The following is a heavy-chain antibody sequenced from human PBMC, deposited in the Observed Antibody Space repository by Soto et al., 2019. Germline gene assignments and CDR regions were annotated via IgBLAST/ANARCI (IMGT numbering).Heavy chain of an antibody. D-gene: IGHD6-13*01. V-gene: IGHV3-33*01. J-gene: IGHJ6*02. Sequence: GGSLRLSCAASGFTFSIYGMHWVRHAPGKGLEWVAVIWYDGSNKYYADSVKGRFTISRDNSKNTLYLQMNSLRAEDTAVYYCARESSSWYLTNYYYGMDVWGQGTTVTVSS. CDR1: GFTFSIYG. CDR3: ARESSSWYLTNYYYGMDV. CDR2: IWYDGSNK.